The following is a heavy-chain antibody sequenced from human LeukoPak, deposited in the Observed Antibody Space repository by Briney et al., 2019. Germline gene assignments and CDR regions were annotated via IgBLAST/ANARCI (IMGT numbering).Heavy chain of an antibody. CDR1: GFTVSSNY. CDR3: TTSERGATFDY. D-gene: IGHD1-26*01. Sequence: GGSLRLSCAASGFTVSSNYMSWVRQAPGKGLEWVSVIYSGGSTYYADSVKGRFTISRDDSKNTLYLQMNSLKTEDTAVYYCTTSERGATFDYWGQGTLVTVSS. J-gene: IGHJ4*02. CDR2: IYSGGST. V-gene: IGHV3-66*01.